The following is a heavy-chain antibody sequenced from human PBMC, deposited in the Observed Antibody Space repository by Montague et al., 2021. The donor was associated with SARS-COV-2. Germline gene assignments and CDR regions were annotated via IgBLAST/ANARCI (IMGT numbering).Heavy chain of an antibody. Sequence: LRLSWSASGFTFSSYAMHWVRQAPGKGLEWVAVISYDGSNKYYAGSVKGRFTISRDNSKNTLYLQMNSLRAEDTAVYYCARDNYDYVWGSYRYIYWGQGTLVTVSS. CDR1: GFTFSSYA. J-gene: IGHJ4*02. D-gene: IGHD3-16*02. CDR2: ISYDGSNK. CDR3: ARDNYDYVWGSYRYIY. V-gene: IGHV3-30*04.